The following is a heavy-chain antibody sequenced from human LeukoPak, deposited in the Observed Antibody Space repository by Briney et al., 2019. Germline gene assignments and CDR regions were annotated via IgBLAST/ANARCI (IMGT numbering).Heavy chain of an antibody. Sequence: GASVKVSCTASGYTFTNYAMNWVRQAPGQGLEWMGWTNTNTGNPTYAQGFTGRFVFSLDTSVSTAYLQISSLKAEDTAVYYCARATYSSGWYFAYWGQGTLVTVSS. V-gene: IGHV7-4-1*02. D-gene: IGHD6-19*01. J-gene: IGHJ4*02. CDR1: GYTFTNYA. CDR3: ARATYSSGWYFAY. CDR2: TNTNTGNP.